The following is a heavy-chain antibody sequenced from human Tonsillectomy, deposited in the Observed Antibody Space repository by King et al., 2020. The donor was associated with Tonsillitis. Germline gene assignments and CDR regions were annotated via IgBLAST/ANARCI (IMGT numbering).Heavy chain of an antibody. J-gene: IGHJ3*01. V-gene: IGHV1-2*02. CDR2: INPDSGDT. Sequence: VQLVESGAEVKKPGASVRVSCKTSGYIFTGYYLHWVRQAPGQGPEWMGWINPDSGDTRFAQKFQGRVTMTRDTSISTAYMELSRLRSDDTAVYYCATDRTLLTAVTRTDSFDVWGQGTMVTVSS. CDR3: ATDRTLLTAVTRTDSFDV. D-gene: IGHD4-17*01. CDR1: GYIFTGYY.